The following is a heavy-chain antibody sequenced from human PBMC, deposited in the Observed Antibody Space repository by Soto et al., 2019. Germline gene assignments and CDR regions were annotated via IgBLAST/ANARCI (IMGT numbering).Heavy chain of an antibody. CDR1: GFTFSNYG. J-gene: IGHJ3*01. D-gene: IGHD6-19*01. CDR2: ISCTGGTT. Sequence: EVQLLESGGGLAQPGGSLRLTCAASGFTFSNYGMAWVRQAQGPGLEWVASISCTGGTTYYADSVKGRFSISKDDTKNPFCVQMHRLRAGVTAFYYCAKVRIGWSDVFDVWGQGTQVTVSS. V-gene: IGHV3-23*01. CDR3: AKVRIGWSDVFDV.